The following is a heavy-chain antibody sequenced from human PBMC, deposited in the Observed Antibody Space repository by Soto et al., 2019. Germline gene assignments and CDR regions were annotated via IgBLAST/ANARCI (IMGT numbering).Heavy chain of an antibody. CDR1: GGSISSGGYY. V-gene: IGHV4-31*03. CDR3: ARIKYYYGSGSYYPLIDY. CDR2: IYYSGST. Sequence: QVQLQESGPGLVKPSQTLSLTCTVSGGSISSGGYYWSWIRQHPGKGLEGIGYIYYSGSTYYNPSLKSRVTISVDTSKNQFSLKLSSVTAADTAVYYCARIKYYYGSGSYYPLIDYWGQGTLVTVSS. J-gene: IGHJ4*02. D-gene: IGHD3-10*01.